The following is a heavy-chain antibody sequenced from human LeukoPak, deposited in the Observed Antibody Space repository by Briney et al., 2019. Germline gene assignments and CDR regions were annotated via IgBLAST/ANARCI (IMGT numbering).Heavy chain of an antibody. J-gene: IGHJ5*01. CDR1: GASIGTRDYY. CDR2: ISYRGAS. Sequence: SETLSLTCSASGASIGTRDYYWSWLRQHPVKGLEWIGYISYRGASYNNPSLKSRLTLSIDTSRNQFSLRLTSVTSADTAVYYCARTQGSHWFDSWGQEALVLVSS. CDR3: ARTQGSHWFDS. V-gene: IGHV4-31*03.